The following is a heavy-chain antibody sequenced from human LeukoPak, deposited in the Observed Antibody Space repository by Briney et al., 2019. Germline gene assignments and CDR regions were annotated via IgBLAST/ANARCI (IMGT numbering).Heavy chain of an antibody. Sequence: GESLKISCKASGFIFSNYWLAWVRQKPGKGLEWMGIIHPDDSDTRYSPSFQGQVTISADKSTTTAYLQWRSLKASDTAMYFCGSGEYYFDYWGQGTLVTVSS. CDR3: GSGEYYFDY. D-gene: IGHD2/OR15-2a*01. CDR2: IHPDDSDT. V-gene: IGHV5-51*01. CDR1: GFIFSNYW. J-gene: IGHJ4*02.